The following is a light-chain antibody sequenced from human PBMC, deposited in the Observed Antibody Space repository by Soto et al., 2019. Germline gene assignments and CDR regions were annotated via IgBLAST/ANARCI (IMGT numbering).Light chain of an antibody. Sequence: IVVTQTPATRSIFEGERAILSCRASQSVSNYLAWYQQKPGQAPRLLIYDASNRATDIPARFSGSGSGTDFTLTISSLEPEDFAVYYCQQRSNWPPFTFGQGTRLEIK. CDR1: QSVSNY. CDR3: QQRSNWPPFT. CDR2: DAS. J-gene: IGKJ5*01. V-gene: IGKV3-11*01.